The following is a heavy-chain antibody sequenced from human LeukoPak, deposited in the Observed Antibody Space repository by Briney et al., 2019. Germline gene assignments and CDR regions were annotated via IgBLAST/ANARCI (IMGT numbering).Heavy chain of an antibody. D-gene: IGHD6-6*01. J-gene: IGHJ4*02. Sequence: SETLSLTCSVSGGSISSLYWSWIRQPPGKGLEWIGYIYYTGSTNYNPSLKSRVTMFADMSKNQFSLRLSSVTAADTAVYYCARHRAYSSSSPFDYWGQGTLVTVSS. V-gene: IGHV4-59*08. CDR1: GGSISSLY. CDR2: IYYTGST. CDR3: ARHRAYSSSSPFDY.